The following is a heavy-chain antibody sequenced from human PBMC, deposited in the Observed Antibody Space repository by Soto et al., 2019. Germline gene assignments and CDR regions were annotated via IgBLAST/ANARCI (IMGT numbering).Heavy chain of an antibody. CDR2: ISYSGST. Sequence: SETLSLTCTVSNDSITNYYWNWVRQPPGKGLEWIGYISYSGSTIYNPSLKSRVTISVDTSKNQFSLKVSSVTAADTAVYYCSRQTTSVAAHFDYWGQGPLVTVSS. CDR3: SRQTTSVAAHFDY. J-gene: IGHJ4*02. V-gene: IGHV4-59*08. CDR1: NDSITNYY. D-gene: IGHD1-1*01.